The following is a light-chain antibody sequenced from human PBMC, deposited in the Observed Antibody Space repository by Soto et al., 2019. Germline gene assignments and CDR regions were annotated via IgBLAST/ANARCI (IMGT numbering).Light chain of an antibody. Sequence: EIVLTQSPATLSFSPGERATLSCRASQSVDKYLVWYQQKPGQAPRLLIYDASSRATGIPARFSGSVSGTDFSLTITSPEPEDFAVYYCQQRTNWPLTFGGGTKLEIK. V-gene: IGKV3-11*01. CDR2: DAS. CDR1: QSVDKY. CDR3: QQRTNWPLT. J-gene: IGKJ4*01.